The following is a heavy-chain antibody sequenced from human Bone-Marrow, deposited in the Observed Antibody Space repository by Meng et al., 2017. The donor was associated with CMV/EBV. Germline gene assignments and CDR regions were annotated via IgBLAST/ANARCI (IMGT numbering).Heavy chain of an antibody. J-gene: IGHJ5*02. D-gene: IGHD6-13*01. CDR3: ARQLVWRSWFDP. Sequence: GESLKISCAASGFTFSSYAMHWVRQAPGKGLECVAVISYDGSNKYYADSVKGRITISRDHSKSTLYLQMNSLRAEDTAVYYCARQLVWRSWFDPWSQATLVTVSS. V-gene: IGHV3-30*04. CDR2: ISYDGSNK. CDR1: GFTFSSYA.